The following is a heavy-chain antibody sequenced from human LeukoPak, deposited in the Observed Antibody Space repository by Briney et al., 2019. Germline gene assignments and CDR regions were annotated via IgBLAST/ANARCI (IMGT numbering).Heavy chain of an antibody. CDR1: GFTFKTYW. J-gene: IGHJ6*02. CDR3: ARDLVRGVIRPYYGMDV. Sequence: GGSLRLSCAASGFTFKTYWMHWVRQAPGKGLVWVSHSNSDGSSTSYADSVRGRFTISRDNSKNTLYLQMNSLRAEDTAVYYCARDLVRGVIRPYYGMDVWGQGTTVTVFS. V-gene: IGHV3-74*01. D-gene: IGHD3-10*02. CDR2: SNSDGSST.